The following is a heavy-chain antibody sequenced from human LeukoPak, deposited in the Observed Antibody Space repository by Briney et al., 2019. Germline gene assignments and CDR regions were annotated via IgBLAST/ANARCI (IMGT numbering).Heavy chain of an antibody. Sequence: ASVKVSCKASGYTFTGYYMHWVRQAPGQGLEWMEWINPNSGGTNYAQKFQGRVTMTRDTSISTAYMELSRLRSDDTAVYYCARGYDSSGYHDYWGQGTLVTVSS. V-gene: IGHV1-2*02. D-gene: IGHD3-22*01. J-gene: IGHJ4*02. CDR1: GYTFTGYY. CDR3: ARGYDSSGYHDY. CDR2: INPNSGGT.